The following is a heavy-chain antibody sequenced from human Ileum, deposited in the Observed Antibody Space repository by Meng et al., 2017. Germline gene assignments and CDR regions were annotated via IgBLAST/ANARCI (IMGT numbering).Heavy chain of an antibody. CDR1: GFTFSNAW. D-gene: IGHD4-17*01. Sequence: EVQLVESGGGLVQPGGSLRLSCAASGFTFSNAWMSWVRQAPGKGLEWVGCIKSKTDGGTTDYAAPVKGRFTISRDDSKNTLYLQMNSLKTEDTAVYYCLRGDYWGQGTLVTVSS. CDR3: LRGDY. J-gene: IGHJ4*02. V-gene: IGHV3-15*01. CDR2: IKSKTDGGTT.